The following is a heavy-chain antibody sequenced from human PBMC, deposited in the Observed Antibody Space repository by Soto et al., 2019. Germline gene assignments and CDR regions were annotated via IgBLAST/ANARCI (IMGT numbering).Heavy chain of an antibody. D-gene: IGHD6-13*01. J-gene: IGHJ4*02. CDR3: AKDLSIRPGIAAAGAWDY. V-gene: IGHV3-23*01. CDR2: ISGSGGST. CDR1: GFTFSSYA. Sequence: GGSLRLSCAASGFTFSSYAMSWVRQAPGKGLEWVSAISGSGGSTYYADSVKGRFTISRDNSKNTLYLQMNSLRAEDTAVYYCAKDLSIRPGIAAAGAWDYWGQGTLVTVSS.